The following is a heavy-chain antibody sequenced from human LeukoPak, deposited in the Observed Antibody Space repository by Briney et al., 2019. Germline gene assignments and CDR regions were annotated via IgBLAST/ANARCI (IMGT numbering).Heavy chain of an antibody. V-gene: IGHV4-38-2*01. CDR1: GFSISSCDY. D-gene: IGHD2-2*01. CDR3: ERLPWADSYFDL. CDR2: LYHSGRI. Sequence: SETLCLTCAVSGFSISSCDYWWWIRQPPGKGLEWIGSLYHSGRIYYNPSLKSRVTISVDTSKNQFSLKLSLVTAADTAVYYRERLPWADSYFDLWGRGTLVTVSS. J-gene: IGHJ2*01.